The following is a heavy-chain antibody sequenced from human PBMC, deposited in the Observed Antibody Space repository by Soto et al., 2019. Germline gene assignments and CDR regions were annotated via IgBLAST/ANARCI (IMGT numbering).Heavy chain of an antibody. D-gene: IGHD2-15*01. Sequence: SETLSLTSTASARSISSGDNYWSWIRQPPGKGLEWIGYIYYSGSTYYNPSLKSRVTISVDTSKNQFSLKLSPVTAADTAVYYCARGSGYFDIWGQGTMVT. CDR3: ARGSGYFDI. J-gene: IGHJ3*02. V-gene: IGHV4-30-4*01. CDR2: IYYSGST. CDR1: ARSISSGDNY.